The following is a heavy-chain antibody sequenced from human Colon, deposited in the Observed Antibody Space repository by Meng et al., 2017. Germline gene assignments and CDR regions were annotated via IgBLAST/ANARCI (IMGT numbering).Heavy chain of an antibody. J-gene: IGHJ4*02. CDR2: TYYRSKWYN. CDR3: ARDHGYSYGLPLDY. Sequence: QVQLQQSGPGLGNPSRTLSPTCVISGGSVSIKTAAWNWIRQSPSRGLEWLGRTYYRSKWYNEYAVSVKSRMTFNADTSKNQVSLQVNSVTPEDTAVYYCARDHGYSYGLPLDYWGQGILVTVSS. V-gene: IGHV6-1*01. CDR1: GGSVSIKTAA. D-gene: IGHD5-18*01.